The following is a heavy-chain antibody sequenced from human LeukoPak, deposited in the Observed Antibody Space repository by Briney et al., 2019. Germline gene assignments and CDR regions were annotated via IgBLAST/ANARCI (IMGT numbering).Heavy chain of an antibody. Sequence: GGSLRLSCAASGFTSSSYAMSWVRQAPGKGLEWVSAISGSGGSTYYADSVKGRFTISRDNSKNTLYLQMNSLRAEDPAVYYCAKAGVRRWFDPWGQGTLVTVSS. J-gene: IGHJ5*02. V-gene: IGHV3-23*01. CDR1: GFTSSSYA. CDR2: ISGSGGST. CDR3: AKAGVRRWFDP. D-gene: IGHD4-23*01.